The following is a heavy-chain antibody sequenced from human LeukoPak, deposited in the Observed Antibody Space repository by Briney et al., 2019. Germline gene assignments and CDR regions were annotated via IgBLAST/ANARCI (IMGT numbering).Heavy chain of an antibody. CDR2: ISYDGSNK. Sequence: PGRSLRLSCAASGFTFSSYGMHWVRQAPGKGLEWVAVISYDGSNKYYADSVKGRFTISRDNAKNSLYLQMNSLRAEDTAVYYCARGGSDILTQHDYWGQGTLVTVSS. D-gene: IGHD3-9*01. V-gene: IGHV3-30*03. CDR3: ARGGSDILTQHDY. CDR1: GFTFSSYG. J-gene: IGHJ4*02.